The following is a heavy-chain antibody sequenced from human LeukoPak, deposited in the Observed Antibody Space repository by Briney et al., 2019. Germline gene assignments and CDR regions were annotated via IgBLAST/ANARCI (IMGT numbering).Heavy chain of an antibody. CDR3: ARTPRTIINWYFDL. CDR2: IIPILGIA. D-gene: IGHD1-7*01. J-gene: IGHJ2*01. Sequence: ASVKVSCKASGGTFSSYAISWVRQAPGQGLEWMGGIIPILGIANYAQKFQGRVTITADKSTSTAYMELSSLRSEDTAVYYCARTPRTIINWYFDLWGRGTLVTVSS. CDR1: GGTFSSYA. V-gene: IGHV1-69*10.